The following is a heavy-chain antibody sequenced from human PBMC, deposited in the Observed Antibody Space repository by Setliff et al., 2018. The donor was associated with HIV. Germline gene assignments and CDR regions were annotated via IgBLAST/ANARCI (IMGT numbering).Heavy chain of an antibody. D-gene: IGHD3-9*01. J-gene: IGHJ3*02. CDR2: IYPDDSDT. CDR3: ARQGDYHILTGYYSGPHDAFDI. CDR1: GYNFATQW. Sequence: GESLKISCKGSGYNFATQWIGWVRQMPGKGLEWMGIIYPDDSDTIYSPSFQGKVTISADKSISTAYLQWSSLKASDTAMYYCARQGDYHILTGYYSGPHDAFDIWGQGTMVTVSS. V-gene: IGHV5-51*01.